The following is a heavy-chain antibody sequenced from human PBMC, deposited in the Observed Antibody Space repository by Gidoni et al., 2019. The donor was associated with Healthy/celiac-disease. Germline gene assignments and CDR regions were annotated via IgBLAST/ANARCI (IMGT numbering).Heavy chain of an antibody. CDR1: DGSFSSYY. D-gene: IGHD3-16*01. CDR2: INHSGST. CDR3: ARKWRHTLWPLDS. Sequence: QVQLQQWGAGLLKPSETLSLTCAVYDGSFSSYYWSWIRQPTGKGREWIGEINHSGSTDYNPSLKSRVTISVDTSKNRFSLKLISVTAADTAVYYCARKWRHTLWPLDSWGQGTLVTVSS. V-gene: IGHV4-34*01. J-gene: IGHJ4*02.